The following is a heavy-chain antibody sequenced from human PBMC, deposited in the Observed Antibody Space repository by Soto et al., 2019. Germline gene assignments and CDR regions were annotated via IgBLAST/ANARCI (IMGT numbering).Heavy chain of an antibody. Sequence: QEQLEESGGGLVKPGGSLRLSCAASGFTFSDYYMTWIRQAPGKGLERVSYFSSSRSSIYYRDSVKSRFTISRDNGENSLYLQMNSLRVEDTAVYYCARGGRYRRADYYYGLDVWGQGTTVTVSS. D-gene: IGHD1-26*01. J-gene: IGHJ6*02. V-gene: IGHV3-11*01. CDR2: FSSSRSSI. CDR3: ARGGRYRRADYYYGLDV. CDR1: GFTFSDYY.